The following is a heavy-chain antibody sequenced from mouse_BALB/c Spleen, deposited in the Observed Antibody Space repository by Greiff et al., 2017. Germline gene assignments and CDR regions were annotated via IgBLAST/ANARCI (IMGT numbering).Heavy chain of an antibody. CDR1: GYSFTGYF. D-gene: IGHD1-1*01. CDR2: INPYNGDT. CDR3: AREPHTYYGSSPFDY. V-gene: IGHV1-20*02. Sequence: DVKLVESGPELVKPGASVKISCKASGYSFTGYFMNWVMQSHGKSLEWIGRINPYNGDTFYNQKFKGKATLTVDKSSSTAHMELRSLASEDSAVYYCAREPHTYYGSSPFDYWGQGTTLTVSS. J-gene: IGHJ2*01.